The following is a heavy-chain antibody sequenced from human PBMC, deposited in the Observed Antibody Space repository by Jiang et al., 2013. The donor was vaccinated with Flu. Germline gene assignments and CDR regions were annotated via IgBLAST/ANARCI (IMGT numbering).Heavy chain of an antibody. CDR3: LRSFYGSGDHYDY. J-gene: IGHJ4*02. D-gene: IGHD3-10*01. CDR1: GYNFATYW. V-gene: IGHV5-51*01. Sequence: EVKKPGESLTISCKGSGYNFATYWIGWVRQRPGKGLEYMGIVYPGDSDTKYSPSFQGQFSMSVDKSTGTSSLHWSSLKASDTAMYYCLRSFYGSGDHYDYWGQGTLVTVSS. CDR2: VYPGDSDT.